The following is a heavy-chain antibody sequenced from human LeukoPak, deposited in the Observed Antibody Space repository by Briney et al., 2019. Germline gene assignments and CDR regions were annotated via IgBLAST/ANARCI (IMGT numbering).Heavy chain of an antibody. CDR3: VREYSSSSGRAFDI. V-gene: IGHV3-74*01. Sequence: PGGSLTLSCAASGFTFSSYWMHWVRQAPGKGLVWVSRISTDGSSTNSADSVKGRLTISRDNAKNTLYLQMNSLRGEDTAVYYCVREYSSSSGRAFDIWGQGTMVTVSP. J-gene: IGHJ3*02. CDR1: GFTFSSYW. D-gene: IGHD6-6*01. CDR2: ISTDGSST.